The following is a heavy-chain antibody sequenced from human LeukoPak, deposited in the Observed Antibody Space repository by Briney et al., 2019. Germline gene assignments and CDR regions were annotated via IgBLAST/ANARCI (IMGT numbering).Heavy chain of an antibody. CDR1: GFTFSSYA. J-gene: IGHJ4*02. Sequence: PGGSLRLSCAASGFTFSSYAMSWVRQAPGKGLEWVSLISGDGATTYYADSVEGRFTISRDNSKNSLYLQMNSLRTEDTALYYCAKTPPSYGRWGQGTLVTVSS. V-gene: IGHV3-43*02. D-gene: IGHD1-14*01. CDR2: ISGDGATT. CDR3: AKTPPSYGR.